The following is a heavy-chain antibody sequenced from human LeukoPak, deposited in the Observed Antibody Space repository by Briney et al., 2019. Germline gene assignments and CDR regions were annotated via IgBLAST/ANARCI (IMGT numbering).Heavy chain of an antibody. CDR2: INTNTGNP. CDR3: ARELLWFGEFPNWFDP. CDR1: GYTFTSYG. V-gene: IGHV7-4-1*02. J-gene: IGHJ5*02. Sequence: ASVKVSCKASGYTFTSYGISWVRQAPGQGLEWMGWINTNTGNPTYAQGFTGRFVFSLDTSVSTAYLQISSLKAEDTVVYYCARELLWFGEFPNWFDPWGQGTLVTVSS. D-gene: IGHD3-10*01.